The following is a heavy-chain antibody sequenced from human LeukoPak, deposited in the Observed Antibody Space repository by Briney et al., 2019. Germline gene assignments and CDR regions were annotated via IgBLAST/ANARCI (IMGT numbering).Heavy chain of an antibody. D-gene: IGHD6-25*01. CDR3: ARRDQQRSKDFQH. CDR1: GFTFSSYA. V-gene: IGHV3-30*04. J-gene: IGHJ1*01. Sequence: GGSLRLSCAASGFTFSSYAMHWVRQAPGKGLEWVAVISYDGSNKYYADSVKGRFTISRDNSKNTLYLQMNSLRAEDTAVYYCARRDQQRSKDFQHWGQGTLVTVSS. CDR2: ISYDGSNK.